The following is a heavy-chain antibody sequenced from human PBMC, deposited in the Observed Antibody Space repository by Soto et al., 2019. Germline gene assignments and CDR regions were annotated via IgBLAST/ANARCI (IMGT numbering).Heavy chain of an antibody. Sequence: PGGSLRLSWVASAFTVISKHMSWVRQAAGKGLDSSSVIYSSDNTYNQDSEQGRFTISRDNSKNTQYLQMNSLRAEDTAVYYYARVKSDCPGYYTFDFRGQGTLVTVSS. V-gene: IGHV3-53*01. D-gene: IGHD3-22*01. CDR2: IYSSDNT. CDR3: ARVKSDCPGYYTFDF. CDR1: AFTVISKH. J-gene: IGHJ4*02.